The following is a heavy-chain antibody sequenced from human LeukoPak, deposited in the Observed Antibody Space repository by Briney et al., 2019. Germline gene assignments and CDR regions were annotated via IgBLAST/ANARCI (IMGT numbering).Heavy chain of an antibody. CDR3: TTDSPVPAAVVYCFDY. J-gene: IGHJ4*02. CDR1: GFTFSNAW. CDR2: IKSKTDGGTT. V-gene: IGHV3-15*01. Sequence: GGSLRLSCAASGFTFSNAWMSWVRRAPGKGLEWVGRIKSKTDGGTTDYAAPVKGRFTISRDDSKNTLYLQMNSLKTEDTAVYYCTTDSPVPAAVVYCFDYWGQGTLVTVSS. D-gene: IGHD2-2*01.